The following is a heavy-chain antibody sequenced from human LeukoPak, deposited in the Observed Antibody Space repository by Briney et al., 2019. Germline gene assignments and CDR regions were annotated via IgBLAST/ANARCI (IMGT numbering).Heavy chain of an antibody. D-gene: IGHD1-26*01. CDR3: ARDSTSGSYYPQNYFDY. J-gene: IGHJ4*02. V-gene: IGHV3-74*01. CDR2: INSDGSST. Sequence: GGSLRLSCAASGFTFSSYWMHWVRQAPGKGLVWVSRINSDGSSTSYADSVRGRFTISRDNAKNTLYLQMNSLRAEDTAVYYCARDSTSGSYYPQNYFDYWGQGTLVTVSS. CDR1: GFTFSSYW.